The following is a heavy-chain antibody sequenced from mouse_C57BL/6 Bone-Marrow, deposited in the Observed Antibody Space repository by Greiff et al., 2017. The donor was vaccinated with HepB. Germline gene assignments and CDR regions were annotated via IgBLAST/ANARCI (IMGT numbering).Heavy chain of an antibody. J-gene: IGHJ4*01. CDR2: IYPGSGNT. CDR1: GYTFTDYY. CDR3: ARGRTTTNYAMDY. D-gene: IGHD1-1*01. Sequence: VQLQQSGAELVRPGASVKLSCKASGYTFTDYYINWVKQRPGQGLEWIARIYPGSGNTYYNEKFKGKATLTAEKSSSTAYMQLSSLTSEDSAVYFCARGRTTTNYAMDYWGQGTSVTVSS. V-gene: IGHV1-76*01.